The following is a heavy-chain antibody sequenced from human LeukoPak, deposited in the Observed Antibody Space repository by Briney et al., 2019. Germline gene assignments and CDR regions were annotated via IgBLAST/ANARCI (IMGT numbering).Heavy chain of an antibody. J-gene: IGHJ2*01. CDR2: IYPGDSET. D-gene: IGHD5-12*01. Sequence: GESLKISCKGSGYSFTTFWIGWVRQTPGKGLEWMGIIYPGDSETRYSPSFQGQVSISADKSIYTAYLQWSSLKASDTAMYCCARRYGPDIEFDLWGRGTLVTVSS. CDR1: GYSFTTFW. CDR3: ARRYGPDIEFDL. V-gene: IGHV5-51*01.